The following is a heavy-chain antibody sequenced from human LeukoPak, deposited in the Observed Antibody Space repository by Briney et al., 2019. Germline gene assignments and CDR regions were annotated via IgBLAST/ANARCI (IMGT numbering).Heavy chain of an antibody. J-gene: IGHJ4*02. D-gene: IGHD6-6*01. V-gene: IGHV3-30-3*01. CDR2: ISYDGSNK. Sequence: PGGSLRLSCAASGFTFSSYAMHWVRQAPGKGLEWVAVISYDGSNKYYADSVKGRFTISRDNSKNTLYLQMNSLRAEDTAVYYCANTRIAARMMDYWGQGTLVTVSS. CDR3: ANTRIAARMMDY. CDR1: GFTFSSYA.